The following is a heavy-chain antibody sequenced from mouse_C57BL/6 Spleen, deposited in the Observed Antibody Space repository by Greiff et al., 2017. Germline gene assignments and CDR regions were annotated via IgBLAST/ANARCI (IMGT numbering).Heavy chain of an antibody. V-gene: IGHV5-4*01. Sequence: EVQVVESGGGLVKPGGSLKLSCAASGFTFSSYAMSWVRQTPEQRLEWVASISSGGSSIYYPDNVKGRFTIARDNAKNNLYLQMSHLKSEDTAMYYCARADGYYRYFDVWGTGTTVTVSA. J-gene: IGHJ1*03. CDR2: ISSGGSSI. CDR3: ARADGYYRYFDV. CDR1: GFTFSSYA. D-gene: IGHD2-3*01.